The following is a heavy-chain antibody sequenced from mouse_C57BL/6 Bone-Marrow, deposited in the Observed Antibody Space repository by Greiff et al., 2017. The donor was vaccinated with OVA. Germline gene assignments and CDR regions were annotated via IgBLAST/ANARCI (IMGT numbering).Heavy chain of an antibody. CDR1: GFNIKDDY. Sequence: EVKLQESGAELVRPGASVKLSCTASGFNIKDDYMHWVKQRPEQGLEWIGWIDPENGDTEYASKFQGKATITADTSSNTAYLQLSSLTSEDTAVYYCTRGVTTVFDYWGQGTTLTVSS. D-gene: IGHD2-5*01. J-gene: IGHJ2*01. CDR2: IDPENGDT. V-gene: IGHV14-4*01. CDR3: TRGVTTVFDY.